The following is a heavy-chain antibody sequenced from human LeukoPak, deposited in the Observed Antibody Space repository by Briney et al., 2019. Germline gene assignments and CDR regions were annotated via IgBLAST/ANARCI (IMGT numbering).Heavy chain of an antibody. CDR3: VRDRAVSPFPPDAFDM. CDR2: INSDGRST. J-gene: IGHJ3*02. V-gene: IGHV3-74*01. Sequence: GGSLRLSCAASGFTFSNYWMRWVRQAPGKGLVWVSRINSDGRSTKYADSVKGRFAISRDNAKNTLYLQMNSLRAEDTAVYYCVRDRAVSPFPPDAFDMWGQGTMVTVAS. CDR1: GFTFSNYW. D-gene: IGHD4-17*01.